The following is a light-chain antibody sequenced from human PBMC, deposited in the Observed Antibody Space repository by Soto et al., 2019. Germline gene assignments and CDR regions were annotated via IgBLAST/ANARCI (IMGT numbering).Light chain of an antibody. Sequence: QSVLTKPPSASGTPGQRVTISCSGSSSNIGSNTVNWYQHLPGTAPKLLIFTNNHRPSAVPDRFSGSKSGTSASLAISGLQSEDEADYYCAAWDGSLTGWVFGGGTKVTVL. J-gene: IGLJ3*02. CDR1: SSNIGSNT. CDR3: AAWDGSLTGWV. CDR2: TNN. V-gene: IGLV1-44*01.